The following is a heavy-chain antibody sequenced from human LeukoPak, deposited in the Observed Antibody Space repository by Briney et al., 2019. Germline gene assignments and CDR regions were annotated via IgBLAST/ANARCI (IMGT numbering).Heavy chain of an antibody. D-gene: IGHD2-21*02. CDR2: ISSSGRTK. CDR1: GITFSSYE. J-gene: IGHJ3*02. V-gene: IGHV3-48*03. CDR3: ARGLTIVVTPSSLHDAFDI. Sequence: GGSLRLSCAASGITFSSYEMNWVRQAPGKGLEWVSYISSSGRTKYYADSVKGRFTISRDNVKNSLNLQMNSLGAEDTAVYYCARGLTIVVTPSSLHDAFDIWGQGTMVTVSS.